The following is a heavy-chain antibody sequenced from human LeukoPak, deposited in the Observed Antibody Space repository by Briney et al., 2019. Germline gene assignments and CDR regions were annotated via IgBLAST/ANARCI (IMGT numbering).Heavy chain of an antibody. D-gene: IGHD1-20*01. Sequence: GGSLRLSCAASGFTFSGSALHWVRQASGKGLEWVGRIRSTANGYATAYAASVKGSFTISRDNARNSLYLHMNSLRAEDTAVYYCARDNWIEAHYFDYWGQGTLVTVSS. CDR3: ARDNWIEAHYFDY. CDR1: GFTFSGSA. CDR2: IRSTANGYAT. J-gene: IGHJ4*02. V-gene: IGHV3-73*01.